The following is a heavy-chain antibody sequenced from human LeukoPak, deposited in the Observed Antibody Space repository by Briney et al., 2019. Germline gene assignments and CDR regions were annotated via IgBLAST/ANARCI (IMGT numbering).Heavy chain of an antibody. CDR1: GGTFTSYA. V-gene: IGHV1-69*01. D-gene: IGHD3-22*01. CDR3: ARDYYDSSDLSY. CDR2: IIPIFGTA. J-gene: IGHJ4*02. Sequence: SVKVSCKASGGTFTSYAISWVRQAPGQGLEWMGGIIPIFGTANYAQKFQGGVTITADESTSTAYMELSSLRSEDTAVYYCARDYYDSSDLSYWGQGTLVTVSS.